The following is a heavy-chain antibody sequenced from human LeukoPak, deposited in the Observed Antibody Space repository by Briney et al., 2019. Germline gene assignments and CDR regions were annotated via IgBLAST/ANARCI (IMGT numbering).Heavy chain of an antibody. CDR3: AKVLGGSGWYYYMDV. CDR1: GLTFSSYG. CDR2: IRYDGSNN. V-gene: IGHV3-30*02. D-gene: IGHD6-19*01. J-gene: IGHJ6*03. Sequence: GGSLRLSCAASGLTFSSYGMHWVRQAPGKGLEWVAFIRYDGSNNYYGDSVKGRFSISRDNSKNTLSLQMNSLRVEDTAVYYCAKVLGGSGWYYYMDVWGKGTTVTVSS.